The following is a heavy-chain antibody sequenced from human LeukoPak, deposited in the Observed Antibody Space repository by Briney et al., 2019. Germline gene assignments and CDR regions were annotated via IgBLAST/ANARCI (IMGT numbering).Heavy chain of an antibody. CDR1: GGSISSSSYY. Sequence: KPSETLSLTCTVSGGSISSSSYYWGWIRQPPGKGLEWIGSIYYSGSTYYNPSLKSRVTISVDTSKNQFSLTLSSVTAADTAVYYCARRVYGGKMHRWFDPWGQGTLVTVSS. V-gene: IGHV4-39*01. J-gene: IGHJ5*02. CDR3: ARRVYGGKMHRWFDP. D-gene: IGHD4-23*01. CDR2: IYYSGST.